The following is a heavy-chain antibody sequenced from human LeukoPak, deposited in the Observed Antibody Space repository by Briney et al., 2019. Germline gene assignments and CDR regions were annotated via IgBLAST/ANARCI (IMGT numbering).Heavy chain of an antibody. CDR1: GFPFTSYG. V-gene: IGHV3-33*01. CDR3: ARDLWFGDFRYFDY. Sequence: GRSLRLSCAASGFPFTSYGIHWVRQAPGKGLEWVALIWNDGSNKNYADSVKGRFTISRDTSKNTVFLEMNSLRAEDTAVYYCARDLWFGDFRYFDYWGQGTLVTVSS. CDR2: IWNDGSNK. J-gene: IGHJ4*02. D-gene: IGHD3-10*01.